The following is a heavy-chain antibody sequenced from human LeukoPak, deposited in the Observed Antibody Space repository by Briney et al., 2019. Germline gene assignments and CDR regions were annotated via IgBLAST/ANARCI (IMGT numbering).Heavy chain of an antibody. CDR2: ISGSGGST. V-gene: IGHV3-23*01. J-gene: IGHJ4*02. CDR3: ARVIRAAPGKGYFDY. Sequence: GGSLRLSCATSGFIFSTDGLSWVRQAPGKGLEWAPSISGSGGSTCHADSVKGRFTISRDSSKNTLYLQMNSLRAEDTAIYYCARVIRAAPGKGYFDYWGQGTLVTVSS. CDR1: GFIFSTDG. D-gene: IGHD6-13*01.